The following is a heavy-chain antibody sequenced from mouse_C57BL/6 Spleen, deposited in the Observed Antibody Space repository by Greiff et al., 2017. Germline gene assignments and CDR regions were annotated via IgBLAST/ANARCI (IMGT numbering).Heavy chain of an antibody. Sequence: QVQLKQPGAELVKPGASVKLSCKASGYTFTSYWMHWVKQRPGRGLEWIGRIDPNSGGTKYNEKFKSKATLTVDKPSSTAYMQLSSLTSEDSAVYYCARAGTAQAPDYWGQGTTLTVSS. V-gene: IGHV1-72*01. D-gene: IGHD3-2*02. CDR1: GYTFTSYW. J-gene: IGHJ2*01. CDR3: ARAGTAQAPDY. CDR2: IDPNSGGT.